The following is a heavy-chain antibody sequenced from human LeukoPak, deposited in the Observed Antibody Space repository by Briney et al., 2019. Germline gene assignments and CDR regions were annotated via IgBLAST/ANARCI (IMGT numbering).Heavy chain of an antibody. Sequence: PGGSLRLSCAASGFTFSSYSMNWVRQAPGKGLEWVSSISSSSSYIYYADSVKGRFTISRDNAKNSLYLQMNSLTSEGTAVYYCARRAPNDFGDWGDYWGQGTLVTVSS. V-gene: IGHV3-21*01. CDR2: ISSSSSYI. J-gene: IGHJ4*02. CDR3: ARRAPNDFGDWGDY. CDR1: GFTFSSYS. D-gene: IGHD4-17*01.